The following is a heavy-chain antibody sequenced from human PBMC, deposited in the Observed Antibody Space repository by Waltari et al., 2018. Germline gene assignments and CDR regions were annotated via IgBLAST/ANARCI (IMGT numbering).Heavy chain of an antibody. D-gene: IGHD2-2*01. CDR3: ARGPADYYYYYYMDV. V-gene: IGHV3-30*01. J-gene: IGHJ6*03. Sequence: QVQLVESGGGVVQPGRSLRLSCAASGFTFSSYAMHWVRQAPGKGLEWVAVISYDGSNKYYADSVKGRFTISRDNSKNTLYLQMNSLRAEDTAVYYCARGPADYYYYYYMDVWGKGTTVTVSS. CDR1: GFTFSSYA. CDR2: ISYDGSNK.